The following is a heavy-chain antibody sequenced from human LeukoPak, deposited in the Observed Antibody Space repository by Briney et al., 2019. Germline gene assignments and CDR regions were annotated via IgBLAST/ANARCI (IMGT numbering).Heavy chain of an antibody. CDR3: ARVRDGYNWFDP. V-gene: IGHV4-59*01. CDR2: IYYSGST. Sequence: PSETLPLTCTVSGGSISSYYWSWIRQPPGKGLEWIGYIYYSGSTNYNPSLKSRVTISVDTSKNQFSLKLSSVTAADTAVYYCARVRDGYNWFDPWGQGTLVTVSS. J-gene: IGHJ5*02. CDR1: GGSISSYY.